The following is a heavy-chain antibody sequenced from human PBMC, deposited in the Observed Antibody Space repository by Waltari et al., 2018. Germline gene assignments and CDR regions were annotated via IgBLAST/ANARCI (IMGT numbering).Heavy chain of an antibody. V-gene: IGHV3-9*01. J-gene: IGHJ4*02. Sequence: EVQLVESGGGLVQPGRSLRLSCAASGFTFDDYAMHWVRQAPGKGLEWVSGISWNSGSIGDADSVKGRFTISRDNAKNSLYLQMNSLRAEDTALYYCAKDRNYDILTGPFDYWGQGTLVTVSS. CDR2: ISWNSGSI. D-gene: IGHD3-9*01. CDR3: AKDRNYDILTGPFDY. CDR1: GFTFDDYA.